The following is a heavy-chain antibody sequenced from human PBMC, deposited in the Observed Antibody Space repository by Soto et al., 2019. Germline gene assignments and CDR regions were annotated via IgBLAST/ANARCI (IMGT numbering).Heavy chain of an antibody. CDR1: GDSVSSNSAA. J-gene: IGHJ4*02. V-gene: IGHV6-1*01. CDR3: ARDQLELRYILCY. D-gene: IGHD4-17*01. CDR2: TYYRSKWYN. Sequence: SQTLSLTCAISGDSVSSNSAAWNWIRQSPSGGLEWLGRTYYRSKWYNDYAVSVKSRITINPDTSKNQFSLQLNSVTPEDTAVYYCARDQLELRYILCYWGQGTLVTVSS.